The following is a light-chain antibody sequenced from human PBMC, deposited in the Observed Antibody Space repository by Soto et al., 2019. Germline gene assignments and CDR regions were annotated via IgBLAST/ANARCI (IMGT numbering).Light chain of an antibody. CDR1: QSVNSY. Sequence: EIVLTQSPATLSLSPGERATLACRASQSVNSYLAWYQQKPGQAPRLLIYDASNRATGIPARFSGSGSGTDFTLTSSSLEPEDFAFYYCQQRSNWPPYTFGQGTKLEIK. J-gene: IGKJ2*01. V-gene: IGKV3-11*01. CDR2: DAS. CDR3: QQRSNWPPYT.